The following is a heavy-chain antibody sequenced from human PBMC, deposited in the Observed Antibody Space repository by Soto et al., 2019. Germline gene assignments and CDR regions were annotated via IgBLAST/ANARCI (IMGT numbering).Heavy chain of an antibody. V-gene: IGHV3-23*01. J-gene: IGHJ4*02. CDR2: IGSSGAT. CDR1: GFTFSNYA. Sequence: EVQLLESGGGLVQPGGSLRLSCAVSGFTFSNYAMSWVRQAPGKGLEWVSAIGSSGATFYADFVKGRFTVSRDNSKNTLYLQVSSLRAADTAIYYCAKDRYCSGGSCYSDFDYWGQGTLVTVSS. CDR3: AKDRYCSGGSCYSDFDY. D-gene: IGHD2-15*01.